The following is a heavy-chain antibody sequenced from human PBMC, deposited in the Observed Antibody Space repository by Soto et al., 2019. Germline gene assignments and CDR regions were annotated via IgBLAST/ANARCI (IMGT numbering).Heavy chain of an antibody. D-gene: IGHD4-17*01. V-gene: IGHV4-39*01. CDR2: IYYSGST. CDR3: ARRYGDYVRLFDY. J-gene: IGHJ4*02. Sequence: SETLSLTCTVSGGSISSSSYYWGWIRQPPGKGLEWIGSIYYSGSTYCNPSLKSRVTISVDTSKNQFSLKLSSVTAADTAVYYCARRYGDYVRLFDYWGLGTLVTVSS. CDR1: GGSISSSSYY.